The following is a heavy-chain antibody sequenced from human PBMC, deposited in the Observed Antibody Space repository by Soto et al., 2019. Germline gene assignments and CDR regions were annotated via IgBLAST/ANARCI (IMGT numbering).Heavy chain of an antibody. J-gene: IGHJ6*03. D-gene: IGHD6-6*01. CDR3: AKGSVLDSYYYYMAV. V-gene: IGHV3-23*01. CDR2: ISGSGGST. Sequence: HSGAASGVSLSIYAVSWVRKAPVKGLEWLSAISGSGGSTYYADSVKGRVTSSRDNSNNKLYLQMDSLRAEDTAVYYCAKGSVLDSYYYYMAVGSKGTTVTVS. CDR1: GVSLSIYA.